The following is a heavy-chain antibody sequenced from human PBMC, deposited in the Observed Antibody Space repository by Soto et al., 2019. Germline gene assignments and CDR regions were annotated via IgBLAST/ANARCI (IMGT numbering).Heavy chain of an antibody. V-gene: IGHV4-59*01. CDR1: GGSISSYY. D-gene: IGHD1-26*01. J-gene: IGHJ6*02. CDR3: ARGGELTNYYGMDV. Sequence: SETLSLTCTASGGSISSYYWSWIRQPPGKGLEWIGYIYYSGSTNYNPSLKSRVTISVDTYKNQFSLNMSSVTAADTAVYYCARGGELTNYYGMDVWGQGTTVTVSS. CDR2: IYYSGST.